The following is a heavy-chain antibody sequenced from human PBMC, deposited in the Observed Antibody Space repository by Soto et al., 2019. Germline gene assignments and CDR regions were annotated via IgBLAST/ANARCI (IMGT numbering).Heavy chain of an antibody. CDR3: ARGTGFTEPTLG. Sequence: SETLSLTCTVSGGSISSGGYSWSWIRQPPGKGLEWIGYIYHSGSTYYNPSLKSRVTISVDRSKNQFSLKLSSVTAADTAVYYCARGTGFTEPTLGWGQGTMVTVSS. J-gene: IGHJ3*01. D-gene: IGHD3-10*01. CDR1: GGSISSGGYS. V-gene: IGHV4-30-2*01. CDR2: IYHSGST.